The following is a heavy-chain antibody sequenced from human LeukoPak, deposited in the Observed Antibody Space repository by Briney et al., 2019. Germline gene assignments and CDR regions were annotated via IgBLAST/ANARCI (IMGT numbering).Heavy chain of an antibody. Sequence: GGSLRLSCAASGFTVSSNYMSWVRQAPGKGLEWVSAISGSTTSTNYADSVKGRFTISRDNSKNTLYLQMNSLRAEDTAVYYCAKDQVVITTTGSWFDPWGQGTLVTVSS. CDR2: ISGSTTST. D-gene: IGHD3-22*01. J-gene: IGHJ5*02. V-gene: IGHV3-23*01. CDR3: AKDQVVITTTGSWFDP. CDR1: GFTVSSNY.